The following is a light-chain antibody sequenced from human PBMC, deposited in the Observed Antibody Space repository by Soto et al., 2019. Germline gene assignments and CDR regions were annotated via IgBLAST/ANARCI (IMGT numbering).Light chain of an antibody. Sequence: ILLTQTQATLSLSPGERATLSCRASQSVSRYLAWYQQKPGQAPRLLIYHASNRATGIPARFSGSGSGTDFTLTISSLEPEDFAIYYCQHHSNWLWTFGQGTKVDIK. CDR2: HAS. V-gene: IGKV3-11*01. CDR1: QSVSRY. J-gene: IGKJ1*01. CDR3: QHHSNWLWT.